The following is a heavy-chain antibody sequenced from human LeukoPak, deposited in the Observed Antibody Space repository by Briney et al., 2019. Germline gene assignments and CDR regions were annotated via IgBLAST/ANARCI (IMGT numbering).Heavy chain of an antibody. CDR2: ISSSSSYI. CDR1: GFTLSSYA. D-gene: IGHD3-10*01. J-gene: IGHJ6*03. CDR3: ARSRITPYYMDV. V-gene: IGHV3-21*01. Sequence: GGSLRLSCAASGFTLSSYAMSWVRQAPGKGLEWVSSISSSSSYIYYADSVKGRFTISRDNAKNSLYLQMNSLRAEDTAVYYCARSRITPYYMDVWGKGTTVTVSS.